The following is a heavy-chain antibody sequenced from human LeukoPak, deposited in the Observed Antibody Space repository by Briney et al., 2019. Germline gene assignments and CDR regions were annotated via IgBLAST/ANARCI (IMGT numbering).Heavy chain of an antibody. Sequence: PSETLSLTCTVSGYSISSGYYWGWIRQPPGKGLEWIGSIYHTGSTYYNPSLKSRVTISVDTSKNQFSLKLSSVTAADTAVYYCARDPWYSGSYSKDYWGQGTLVTVSS. CDR1: GYSISSGYY. V-gene: IGHV4-38-2*02. CDR2: IYHTGST. CDR3: ARDPWYSGSYSKDY. J-gene: IGHJ4*02. D-gene: IGHD1-26*01.